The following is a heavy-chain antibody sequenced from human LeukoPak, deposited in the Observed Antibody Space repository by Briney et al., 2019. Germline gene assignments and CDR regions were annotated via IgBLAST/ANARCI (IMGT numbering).Heavy chain of an antibody. CDR1: GGSISSYY. CDR2: IYYSGST. CDR3: ARVRPGYYYYMDV. Sequence: PSETLSLTCTVSGGSISSYYWSWIRQPPGKGLEWIGYIYYSGSTNYNPSLKSRVTISVDTSKNQFSLKLSSVTAADTAVYNCARVRPGYYYYMDVWGKGTTVTVSS. J-gene: IGHJ6*03. D-gene: IGHD1-1*01. V-gene: IGHV4-59*01.